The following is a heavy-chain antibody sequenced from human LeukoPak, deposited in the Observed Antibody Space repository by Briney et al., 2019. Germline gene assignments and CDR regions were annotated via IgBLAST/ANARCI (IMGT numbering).Heavy chain of an antibody. D-gene: IGHD2-21*01. CDR2: INPLSGET. V-gene: IGHV1-2*02. CDR3: ARIASDWGSKYWYFDL. CDR1: GYTFTGYY. J-gene: IGHJ2*01. Sequence: ASVKVSCKASGYTFTGYYINWVRQAPGQGLEWMGWINPLSGETNYTQKFEARVTMTRDTSITTAYMELTSLRFDDTAIYYCARIASDWGSKYWYFDLWGRGTLVTVSS.